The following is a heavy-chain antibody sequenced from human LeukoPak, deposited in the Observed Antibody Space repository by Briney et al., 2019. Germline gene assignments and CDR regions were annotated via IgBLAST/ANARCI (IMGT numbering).Heavy chain of an antibody. Sequence: ASVKVSCKASGYTFTSYYIHWVRQAPGQGLEWMAWMNCDSGGANYVQKFQGRVTVTRDTSISTAYMELSGLRSDDTAMYYCARAGAGNAFDVWGQGTMVIVSS. CDR2: MNCDSGGA. CDR1: GYTFTSYY. D-gene: IGHD1-14*01. V-gene: IGHV1-2*02. CDR3: ARAGAGNAFDV. J-gene: IGHJ3*01.